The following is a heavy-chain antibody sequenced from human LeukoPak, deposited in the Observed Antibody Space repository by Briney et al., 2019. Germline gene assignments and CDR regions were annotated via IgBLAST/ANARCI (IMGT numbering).Heavy chain of an antibody. V-gene: IGHV3-21*01. Sequence: GGSLRLSCAASGFTFSSYSLNWVRQATGKGLEWVSSITTSSSYIYYADSVKGRFTISRDNAKNSLSLQMNSLRAEDTAVYYCVREIIRLGQDDYFDYWGQGTLVTVSS. D-gene: IGHD3-3*02. CDR1: GFTFSSYS. CDR2: ITTSSSYI. CDR3: VREIIRLGQDDYFDY. J-gene: IGHJ4*02.